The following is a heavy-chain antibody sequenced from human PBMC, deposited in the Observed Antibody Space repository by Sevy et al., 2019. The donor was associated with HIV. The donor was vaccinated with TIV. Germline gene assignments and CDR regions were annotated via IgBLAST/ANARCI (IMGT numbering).Heavy chain of an antibody. CDR2: ISYEGSNE. Sequence: GGSLRLSCAASTFTFGHYAMHWVRQAPGKGLQWVAGISYEGSNEYYTDSMKGRFTISRDNSKNTLNLEMNNLRVEDTALYYCARDWGTPPTAILYYFDLWGQGIPVTVSS. D-gene: IGHD3-16*01. J-gene: IGHJ4*02. CDR3: ARDWGTPPTAILYYFDL. CDR1: TFTFGHYA. V-gene: IGHV3-30*04.